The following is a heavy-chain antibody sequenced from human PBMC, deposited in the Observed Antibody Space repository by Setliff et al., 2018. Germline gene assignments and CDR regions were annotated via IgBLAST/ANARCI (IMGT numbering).Heavy chain of an antibody. J-gene: IGHJ6*02. CDR2: ICYSGST. V-gene: IGHV4-39*07. CDR3: ARVLAAAGYYYYGMDV. D-gene: IGHD6-13*01. CDR1: GGSISSSSYY. Sequence: SETLSLTCTVSGGSISSSSYYWGWIRQPPGKGLEWIGSICYSGSTYYNPSLKSRVTISVDTSKNQFSLKLSSVTAADTAVYYCARVLAAAGYYYYGMDVWGQGTTVTVSS.